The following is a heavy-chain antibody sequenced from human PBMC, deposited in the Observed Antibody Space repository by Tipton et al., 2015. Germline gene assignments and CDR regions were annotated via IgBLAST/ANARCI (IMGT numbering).Heavy chain of an antibody. CDR2: ISHGGNT. D-gene: IGHD4-23*01. CDR1: AYSISTDYY. Sequence: TLSLTCAVSAYSISTDYYWVWIRQPPGKGLEWIGTISHGGNTFYNPSLKSRVTISVDTSKNQFSLKLSSVTAADTAVYYCARARGRHGGLFDSWGQGILVTVSS. V-gene: IGHV4-38-2*01. CDR3: ARARGRHGGLFDS. J-gene: IGHJ4*02.